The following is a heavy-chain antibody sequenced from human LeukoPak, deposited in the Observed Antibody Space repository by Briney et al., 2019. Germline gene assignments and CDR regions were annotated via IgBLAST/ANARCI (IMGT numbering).Heavy chain of an antibody. J-gene: IGHJ4*02. CDR2: INPNSGGT. CDR1: GYTFTGYY. CDR3: ATDYYDSSGYYYSFDY. D-gene: IGHD3-22*01. Sequence: SVKVSCQASGYTFTGYYIHWVRQAAGQGLEGMGWINPNSGGTHYAQKFQGRVIMTRDTSISTAYMELSRLRSDDTAVYYCATDYYDSSGYYYSFDYWGQGTLVTVSS. V-gene: IGHV1-2*02.